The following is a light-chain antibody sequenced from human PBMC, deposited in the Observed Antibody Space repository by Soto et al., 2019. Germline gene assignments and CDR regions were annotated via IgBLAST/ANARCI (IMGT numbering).Light chain of an antibody. Sequence: QSLLTQPASVSGSPGQSITISCAGSSGDVGGYNYVSWYQQHPGKAPKLMIYDVSNRPSGVSNRFSGSKSGNTASLTISGLQAEDEADYYCISYTSSSTAYVFGTGTKVTVL. CDR2: DVS. CDR1: SGDVGGYNY. J-gene: IGLJ1*01. CDR3: ISYTSSSTAYV. V-gene: IGLV2-14*03.